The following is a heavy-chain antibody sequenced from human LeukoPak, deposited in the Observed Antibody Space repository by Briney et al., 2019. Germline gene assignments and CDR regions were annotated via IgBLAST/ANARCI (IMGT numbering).Heavy chain of an antibody. CDR2: IYYSGST. V-gene: IGHV4-39*01. Sequence: NPSETLSLTCTVSGGSISSSSYYWGWIRQPPGKGLDWIGSIYYSGSTYYNPSLKSRVTISVDTSKNQFSLKLTSVTAADTAVYYCARRPRAGWFDPWGQGTLVTVSS. CDR3: ARRPRAGWFDP. CDR1: GGSISSSSYY. J-gene: IGHJ5*02.